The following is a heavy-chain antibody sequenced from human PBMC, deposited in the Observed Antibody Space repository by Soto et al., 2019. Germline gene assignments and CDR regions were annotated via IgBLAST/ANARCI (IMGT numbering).Heavy chain of an antibody. Sequence: QVQLVQSGAEVKKPGSSVKVSCKASGVTFSRQDMRWVRQAPGQGLEWMGGIIPIFGTPQYAEKFQDRVTITADESTSTAYMELRSLRSDDTAMYYCARNGERDLGLNYYFYYGMDVWGQGTSVTVSS. CDR1: GVTFSRQD. J-gene: IGHJ6*02. D-gene: IGHD3-10*01. CDR2: IIPIFGTP. V-gene: IGHV1-69*01. CDR3: ARNGERDLGLNYYFYYGMDV.